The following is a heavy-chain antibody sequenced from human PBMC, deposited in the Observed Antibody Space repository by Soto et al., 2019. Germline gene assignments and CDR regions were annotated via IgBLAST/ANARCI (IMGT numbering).Heavy chain of an antibody. CDR1: GGSISTGGYY. J-gene: IGHJ5*02. V-gene: IGHV4-31*03. Sequence: QVQLQESGPGLVKPSQTLSLTCTVSGGSISTGGYYWNWIRQHPGKGLEWIGYFYYSGSTYYNPSLQSRVTISVNTSKNQFSLKLSSVNAADTALYYCARSVFPWGQGTLVTVSS. CDR2: FYYSGST. CDR3: ARSVFP.